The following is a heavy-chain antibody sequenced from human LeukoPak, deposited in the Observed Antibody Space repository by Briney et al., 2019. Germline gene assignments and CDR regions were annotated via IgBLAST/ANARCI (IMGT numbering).Heavy chain of an antibody. J-gene: IGHJ4*02. CDR1: GYTFTNYH. D-gene: IGHD4-17*01. CDR2: IYASGGDT. CDR3: ATKPPGAYYFHY. V-gene: IGHV1-46*01. Sequence: ASVKVSCKASGYTFTNYHVHWVRQAPGQGLEWMGIIYASGGDTRFAQKFQGRVTMTRDTSTTTVYMDLSTLRSEDTAVYFCATKPPGAYYFHYWGQGTLVTVSS.